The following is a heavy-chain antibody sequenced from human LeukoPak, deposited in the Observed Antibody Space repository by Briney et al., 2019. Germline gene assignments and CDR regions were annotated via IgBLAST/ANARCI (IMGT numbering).Heavy chain of an antibody. CDR3: ARNFDS. CDR2: ISHSGNT. CDR1: GGSISNSNW. Sequence: PSGTLSLTCAASGGSISNSNWGSWVRQPPGKGLEWIGEISHSGNTNYNPSLTSRVAISVDNSKNQFSLKMSSVTAADTAVYYCARNFDSWGQGILVTVSS. J-gene: IGHJ4*02. V-gene: IGHV4-4*02.